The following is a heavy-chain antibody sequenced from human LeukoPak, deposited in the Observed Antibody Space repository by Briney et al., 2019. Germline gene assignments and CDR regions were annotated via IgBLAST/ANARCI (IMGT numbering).Heavy chain of an antibody. Sequence: SESLSLTCAAYGGSFSGYSWSWIRQPPGKGLEWIGYIYYSGSTNYNPSLMSRVIISVDTSKNQSSLKLSSVTAADTAVYYCARTTEGGYTYDYFYYYYMDVWGKGTTVTISS. D-gene: IGHD5-18*01. CDR1: GGSFSGYS. CDR2: IYYSGST. V-gene: IGHV4-59*01. J-gene: IGHJ6*03. CDR3: ARTTEGGYTYDYFYYYYMDV.